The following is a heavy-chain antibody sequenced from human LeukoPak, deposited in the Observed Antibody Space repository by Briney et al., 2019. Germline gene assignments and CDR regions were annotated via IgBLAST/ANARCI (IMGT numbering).Heavy chain of an antibody. CDR2: ISGYTGNT. D-gene: IGHD6-13*01. J-gene: IGHJ4*02. CDR3: ARAPRVASTGRFDY. Sequence: ASAKVSCKASGYSFTNYGVNWVRQAPGQGLEWLGWISGYTGNTDYAQKFQGRVTMTTDTSTTTAYMELRSLRSDDTAVYYCARAPRVASTGRFDYWGQGTLVTVSS. CDR1: GYSFTNYG. V-gene: IGHV1-18*01.